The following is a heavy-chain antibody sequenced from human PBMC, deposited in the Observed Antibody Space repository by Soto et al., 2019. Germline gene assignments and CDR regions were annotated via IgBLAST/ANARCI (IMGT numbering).Heavy chain of an antibody. D-gene: IGHD3-10*01. CDR1: GYSFTSHG. CDR2: ISGNSGDT. V-gene: IGHV1-18*01. J-gene: IGHJ6*03. CDR3: ARMVRGSNIDYYPYIDG. Sequence: QVQLVQSGAEVKKPGASVKVSCKASGYSFTSHGISWVRQAPGQGLEWMGWISGNSGDTNYAQKLQGRVTVTTDTSTRTAYMKLRSLRSEDTAVYYCARMVRGSNIDYYPYIDGWGKGPRSPSP.